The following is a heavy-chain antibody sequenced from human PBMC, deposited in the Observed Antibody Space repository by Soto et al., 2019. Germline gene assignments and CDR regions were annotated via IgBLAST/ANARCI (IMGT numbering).Heavy chain of an antibody. CDR3: ARLGYCSGGICYGMDV. J-gene: IGHJ6*02. Sequence: QVQLVQSGADVKKPGSSEKVSCKASGVAFCSYAISWVRQAPGQGLEWMGGIIPIFGTANYAQKFQGRVTITADESTSTAYMDLSSLRSEDTAVYYCARLGYCSGGICYGMDVWGQGTTVTVSS. CDR2: IIPIFGTA. CDR1: GVAFCSYA. D-gene: IGHD2-15*01. V-gene: IGHV1-69*12.